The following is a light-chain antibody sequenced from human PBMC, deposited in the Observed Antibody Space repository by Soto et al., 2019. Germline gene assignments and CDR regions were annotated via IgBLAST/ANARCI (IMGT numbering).Light chain of an antibody. J-gene: IGKJ5*01. V-gene: IGKV2-28*01. CDR2: LGS. Sequence: DIVMPQSPLSLPVTPGEPASISCRSSQSLLHSNGKKYMDWYLQKPGQSPQLLIYLGSNRASGVPDRFSASGSGTDFTLKISRVEAEDVGVYYCMQALQTPITFGQGTRLEIK. CDR1: QSLLHSNGKKY. CDR3: MQALQTPIT.